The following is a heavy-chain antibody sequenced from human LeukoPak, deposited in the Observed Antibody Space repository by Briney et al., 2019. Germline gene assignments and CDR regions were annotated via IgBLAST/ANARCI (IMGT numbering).Heavy chain of an antibody. D-gene: IGHD2-2*02. CDR2: ISGYNGNT. CDR1: GYTFTSYG. V-gene: IGHV1-18*01. Sequence: ASVKVSCKASGYTFTSYGISWVRQAPGQGLEWMGWISGYNGNTNYAQNLQGRVTMTTDTSTSTAYMELRSLRSDDTAVYYCARDDRWPPTAIPIDSWGQGTLVTVCS. J-gene: IGHJ4*02. CDR3: ARDDRWPPTAIPIDS.